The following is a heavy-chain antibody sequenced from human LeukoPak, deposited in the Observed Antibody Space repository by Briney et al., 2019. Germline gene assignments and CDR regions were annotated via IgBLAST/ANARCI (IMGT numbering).Heavy chain of an antibody. Sequence: SETLSLTCAVSGGSISSGGYSWSWIRQPPGKGLEWIGYIYHSGSTYYNPSLKSRVTISVDRSKNQFSLKLSSVTAADTAVYYCARVKRFAMDVWGQGTTVTVSS. J-gene: IGHJ6*02. CDR1: GGSISSGGYS. D-gene: IGHD3-3*01. CDR3: ARVKRFAMDV. V-gene: IGHV4-30-2*01. CDR2: IYHSGST.